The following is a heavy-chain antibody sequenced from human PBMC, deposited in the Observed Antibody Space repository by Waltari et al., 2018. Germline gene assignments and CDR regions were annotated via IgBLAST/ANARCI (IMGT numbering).Heavy chain of an antibody. CDR2: IKEAGSEK. V-gene: IGHV3-7*01. CDR3: TRGTAQACDI. J-gene: IGHJ3*02. Sequence: EVQTVASGGGLVQPGGSLRLSCVASGFSFSGYWVSWVRQAPGKGLEWVANIKEAGSEKYYVDSVKGRLTISRDNAKKSMYLQINSLRVEDTAVYYCTRGTAQACDIWGQGTMVSVSS. CDR1: GFSFSGYW. D-gene: IGHD1-1*01.